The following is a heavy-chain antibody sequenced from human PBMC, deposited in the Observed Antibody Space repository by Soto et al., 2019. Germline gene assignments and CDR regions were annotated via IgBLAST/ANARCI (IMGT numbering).Heavy chain of an antibody. Sequence: SLSLTCTVSGGSILSYYWSLIRQPPGKGLEWIGYIYYSGSTNYNPSLKSRVTISVDTSKNQFSLKLSSVTAADTAVYYCARAPPDSTYYFDYWGQGTMVTVSS. CDR1: GGSILSYY. CDR3: ARAPPDSTYYFDY. CDR2: IYYSGST. J-gene: IGHJ4*02. V-gene: IGHV4-59*01.